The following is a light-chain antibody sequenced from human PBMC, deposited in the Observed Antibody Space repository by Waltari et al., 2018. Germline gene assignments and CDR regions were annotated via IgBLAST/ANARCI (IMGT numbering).Light chain of an antibody. Sequence: QAVLAQSPSASGTPGQRLTISCSGSESNIGTNNVNWYHQRLPGTAPKLLIYSDSRRPSGVPDRFSGSKSGTSASLAISGLQSEDEADYYCATWDDTLNGLFVFGSGTKVTVL. CDR2: SDS. V-gene: IGLV1-44*01. J-gene: IGLJ1*01. CDR1: ESNIGTNN. CDR3: ATWDDTLNGLFV.